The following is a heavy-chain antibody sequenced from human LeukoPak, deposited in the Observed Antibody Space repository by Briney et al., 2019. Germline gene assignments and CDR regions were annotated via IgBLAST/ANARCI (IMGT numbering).Heavy chain of an antibody. CDR2: VGIDSGNT. Sequence: PGGALRLSCVASGCIFSDYSMNWVRQAPGKGLEWISYVGIDSGNTMYADSVKGRFTISGDRAKNSLYLQMDSLRVEDTAVYYCARDTKYAFDNWGQGTLVTVSS. V-gene: IGHV3-48*01. CDR1: GCIFSDYS. D-gene: IGHD2-2*01. CDR3: ARDTKYAFDN. J-gene: IGHJ4*02.